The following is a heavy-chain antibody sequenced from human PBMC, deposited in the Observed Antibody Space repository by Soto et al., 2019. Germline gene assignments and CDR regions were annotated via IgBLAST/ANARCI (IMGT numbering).Heavy chain of an antibody. V-gene: IGHV2-5*02. CDR2: IDWDDDK. CDR1: GFSLTTSGVG. D-gene: IGHD3-3*01. CDR3: AHRVLRTVFGLVTTTAIYFDF. J-gene: IGHJ4*02. Sequence: QITLNESGPTQVKPRQTLTLTCTFSGFSLTTSGVGVGWIRQSPGKAPEWLALIDWDDDKRDSPSLKSRLTLTQDTSKNPVVLTMADLDPADTATYYCAHRVLRTVFGLVTTTAIYFDFWGQGTPVAVSS.